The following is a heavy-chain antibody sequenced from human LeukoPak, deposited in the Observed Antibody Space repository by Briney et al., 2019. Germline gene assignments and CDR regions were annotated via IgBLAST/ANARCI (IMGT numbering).Heavy chain of an antibody. D-gene: IGHD2/OR15-2a*01. CDR3: ASATEMSKVFSFYY. CDR1: GDSISSYY. V-gene: IGHV4-59*08. Sequence: SETLSLTCTVSGDSISSYYWSWIRQPPGKGLEWIGYIYYGGSANYNPSLKSRVTISVDTSKNQFSLKVSSVTAADTGVYYCASATEMSKVFSFYYWGHGTLVIVSS. J-gene: IGHJ4*01. CDR2: IYYGGSA.